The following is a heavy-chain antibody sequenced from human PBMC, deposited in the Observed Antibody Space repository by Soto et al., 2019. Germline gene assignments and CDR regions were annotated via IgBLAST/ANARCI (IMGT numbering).Heavy chain of an antibody. CDR1: GGSISSGDYY. CDR3: ARVDGYYDRNGYNWFDP. V-gene: IGHV4-30-4*01. J-gene: IGHJ5*02. D-gene: IGHD3-3*01. Sequence: QVQLQESGPGLVKPSQTLSLTCTVSGGSISSGDYYWTWIRQPPGEGLEGIGYIYYSGSTNYNPSLKSRLTISLDTSKNQFSLKLSSVTAADTAVYYCARVDGYYDRNGYNWFDPWGQGTLVTVSS. CDR2: IYYSGST.